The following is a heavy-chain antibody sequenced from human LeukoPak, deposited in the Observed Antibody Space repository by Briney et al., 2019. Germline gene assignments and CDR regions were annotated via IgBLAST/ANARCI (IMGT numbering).Heavy chain of an antibody. V-gene: IGHV3-23*01. CDR2: ISGSGGST. CDR3: AKDGRTAFDP. J-gene: IGHJ5*02. CDR1: GGTFSSYA. Sequence: GGSLTLSCAASGGTFSSYAMSWVRQPPGKGLELVSAISGSGGSTYYEDSVKGRFTISRDNYKNTLYLQMNSLRAEDTAVYYCAKDGRTAFDPWGQGTLVSVSS. D-gene: IGHD2-2*01.